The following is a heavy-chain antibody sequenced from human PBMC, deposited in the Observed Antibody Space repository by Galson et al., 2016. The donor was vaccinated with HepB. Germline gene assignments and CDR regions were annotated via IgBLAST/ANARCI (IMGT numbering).Heavy chain of an antibody. D-gene: IGHD2-21*02. Sequence: GLEWLGKTSYRSKWLSGYGVSVQSRVSIHADTSKNQFSLQLNFVTPDYTAIYYCARDAVGTVTDSFDGFDNWGHGTLVTVSS. CDR2: TSYRSKWLS. V-gene: IGHV6-1*01. J-gene: IGHJ3*02. CDR3: ARDAVGTVTDSFDGFDN.